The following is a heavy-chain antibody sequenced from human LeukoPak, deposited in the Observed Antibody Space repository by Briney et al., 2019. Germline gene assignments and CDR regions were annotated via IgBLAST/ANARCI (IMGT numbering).Heavy chain of an antibody. D-gene: IGHD6-19*01. V-gene: IGHV1-69*05. CDR2: IIPIFGTA. J-gene: IGHJ4*02. CDR1: GGTFSSYA. CDR3: ARCHAVAGTMCDY. Sequence: GASVKVSCKASGGTFSSYAISWVRQAPGQGLEWMGGIIPIFGTANYAQKFQGRVTITTDESTSTAYMELSSLRSEDTAVYYCARCHAVAGTMCDYWGQGRLVTLSS.